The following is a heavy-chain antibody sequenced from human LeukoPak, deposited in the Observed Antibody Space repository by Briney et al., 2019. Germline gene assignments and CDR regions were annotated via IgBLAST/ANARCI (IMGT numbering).Heavy chain of an antibody. CDR2: INSDGSST. D-gene: IGHD3-22*01. V-gene: IGHV3-74*01. CDR1: GFTFSSYW. J-gene: IGHJ4*02. Sequence: GGSLRLSCAASGFTFSSYWMHWVRQAPGKGLVWVSRINSDGSSTNYADSVKGRFTISRDNSKNTLYLQMNTLRAEDTAIYYCASSYGSSAYYPFDYWGQGTLVTVFS. CDR3: ASSYGSSAYYPFDY.